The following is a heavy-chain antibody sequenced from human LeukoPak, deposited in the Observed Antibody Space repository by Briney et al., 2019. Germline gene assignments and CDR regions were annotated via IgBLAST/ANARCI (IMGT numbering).Heavy chain of an antibody. CDR3: VRGPYGSGISNWFDP. D-gene: IGHD3-10*01. CDR1: GDSISSGDYY. CDR2: ISSSGST. V-gene: IGHV4-61*02. Sequence: SETLSLTCTVSGDSISSGDYYWSWIRQPAGKGLEWIGRISSSGSTNYNPSLKSRVTISVDTSKNQFSLKLTSVTAADTAVYYCVRGPYGSGISNWFDPWGQGTLVIVSS. J-gene: IGHJ5*02.